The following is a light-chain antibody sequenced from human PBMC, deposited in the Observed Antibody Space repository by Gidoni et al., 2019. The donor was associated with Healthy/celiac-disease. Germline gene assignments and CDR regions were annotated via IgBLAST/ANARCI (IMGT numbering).Light chain of an antibody. V-gene: IGKV4-1*01. CDR2: WAS. CDR3: QQCYTTPRT. Sequence: VITQSPYSLAVSLGERATINCKSSQSVLYSSNHKNYLTWYQQKPGQPPKLLIYWASTRESGVPDRFSGSGSGTDFTLTISSLQAEDVAVYYCQQCYTTPRTFGQGTKVEIK. CDR1: QSVLYSSNHKNY. J-gene: IGKJ1*01.